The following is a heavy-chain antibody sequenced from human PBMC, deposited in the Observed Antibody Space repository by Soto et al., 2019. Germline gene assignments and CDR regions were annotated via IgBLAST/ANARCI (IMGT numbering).Heavy chain of an antibody. CDR3: ARFVPAAYYSYGMDV. CDR1: GGTFSSYA. D-gene: IGHD2-2*01. V-gene: IGHV1-69*06. Sequence: SVKVSCKASGGTFSSYAISWVRQAPGQGLEWMGGIIPIFGTANYAQKFQGRVTITADKSTSTAYMELSSLRSEDTAVYYCARFVPAAYYSYGMDVWGQGTTVTVS. J-gene: IGHJ6*02. CDR2: IIPIFGTA.